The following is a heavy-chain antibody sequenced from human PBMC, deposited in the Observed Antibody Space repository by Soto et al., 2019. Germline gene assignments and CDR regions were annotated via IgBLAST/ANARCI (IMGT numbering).Heavy chain of an antibody. CDR2: IYHSGST. Sequence: SETLSLTCAVSGVSISSNNWWSWVRQPPGKGLEWIGEIYHSGSTNYNPSLKSRVTISVDKSKNQFSLKLSSMTAADTAVYYCARDAYYSDSGAYHRIFDHWGQGALVTVSS. J-gene: IGHJ4*02. V-gene: IGHV4-4*02. D-gene: IGHD3-22*01. CDR1: GVSISSNNW. CDR3: ARDAYYSDSGAYHRIFDH.